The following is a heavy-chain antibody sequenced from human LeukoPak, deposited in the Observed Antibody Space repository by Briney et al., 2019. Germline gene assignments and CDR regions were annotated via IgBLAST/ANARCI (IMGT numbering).Heavy chain of an antibody. D-gene: IGHD6-19*01. V-gene: IGHV3-7*01. CDR2: IKQDGSEK. J-gene: IGHJ5*02. Sequence: PGGSLRLSCVASGFIFNSYTMNWVHQAPGKGREWVANIKQDGSEKNYVDSVKGRFTISRDNAKNSLYLQMNSLRAEDTAVYYCAREAGDSSGWYNWFDPWGQGTLVTVSS. CDR1: GFIFNSYT. CDR3: AREAGDSSGWYNWFDP.